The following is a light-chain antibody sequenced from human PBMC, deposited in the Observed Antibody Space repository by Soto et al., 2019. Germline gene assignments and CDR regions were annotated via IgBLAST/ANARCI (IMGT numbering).Light chain of an antibody. V-gene: IGLV1-40*01. CDR1: SSNIGAGYN. J-gene: IGLJ3*02. Sequence: LTQPPSVSGAPGQRVTISCTGSSSNIGAGYNVHWYQQLPGTAPKLLIFGNSNRPSGVPDRFSGSKSGTSASLAITGLQAEDEADYYCQSYDSSLSGWVFGGGTKLTVL. CDR2: GNS. CDR3: QSYDSSLSGWV.